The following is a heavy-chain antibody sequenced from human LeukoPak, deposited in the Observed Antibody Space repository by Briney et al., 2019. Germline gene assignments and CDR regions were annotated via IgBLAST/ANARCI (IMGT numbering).Heavy chain of an antibody. CDR2: ISYDGSNK. V-gene: IGHV3-30*18. D-gene: IGHD3-10*01. CDR1: GFTFSSCG. J-gene: IGHJ4*02. Sequence: PGGSLRLSCAASGFTFSSCGMHWVRQAPGKGLEWVAVISYDGSNKYYADSVKGPFTISRDNSKNTLYLQMNSLRAEDTAVYYCAKDRAIRNYFDYWGQGTLVTVS. CDR3: AKDRAIRNYFDY.